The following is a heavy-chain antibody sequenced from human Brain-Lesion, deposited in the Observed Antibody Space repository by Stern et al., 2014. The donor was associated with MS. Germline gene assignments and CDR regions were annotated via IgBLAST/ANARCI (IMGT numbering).Heavy chain of an antibody. J-gene: IGHJ6*02. Sequence: VQLVESGAEVKKPGASVKVSCKTSGYIFTGYYIHWVRQAPGQGLEWMAWINPNTGGPKYAQNFPGTVTISRDTYISTAYGELSSLTSDDTAVYYCARDQRGITIFGVVTDYYYLGMDVWGQGTTVTVSS. CDR1: GYIFTGYY. D-gene: IGHD3-3*01. V-gene: IGHV1-2*02. CDR2: INPNTGGP. CDR3: ARDQRGITIFGVVTDYYYLGMDV.